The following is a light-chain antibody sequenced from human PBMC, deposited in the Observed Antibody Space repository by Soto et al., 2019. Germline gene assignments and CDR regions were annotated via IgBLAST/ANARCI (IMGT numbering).Light chain of an antibody. V-gene: IGKV1-33*01. J-gene: IGKJ2*01. CDR2: DAS. CDR1: QDISNS. CDR3: QQIDNLLFT. Sequence: DIQMTQSPSSLSASVGDRVTISCQASQDISNSLNWYQQKPGTAPKLLIYDASLLETGVPSRFSGGGSGTDFTFTISSLQPEDFATYYCQQIDNLLFTFGQGTKLEI.